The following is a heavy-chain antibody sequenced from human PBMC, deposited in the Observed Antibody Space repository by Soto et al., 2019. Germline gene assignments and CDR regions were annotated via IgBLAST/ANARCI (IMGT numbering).Heavy chain of an antibody. J-gene: IGHJ4*02. CDR3: AKDFYYDSGGYYGPFDY. CDR1: GFSFSDYG. V-gene: IGHV3-30*18. Sequence: QVQLVESGGGVVRSGRSLRLSCTASGFSFSDYGMHWVRQAPGKGLEWVAVMSYDGSNKYYGKSVKGRFTISRDNSKNTLYLEMSSLRAEDTAVYYCAKDFYYDSGGYYGPFDYWGQGTLVTVSS. D-gene: IGHD3-22*01. CDR2: MSYDGSNK.